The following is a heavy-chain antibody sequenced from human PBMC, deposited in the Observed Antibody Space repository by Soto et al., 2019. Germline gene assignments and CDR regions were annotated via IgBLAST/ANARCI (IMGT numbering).Heavy chain of an antibody. CDR3: ARSPSRYFDLVDY. CDR2: IWYDGSNK. J-gene: IGHJ4*02. Sequence: QVQLVESGGGVVQPGRSLRLSCAASGFTFSSYGMHWVRQAPGKGLEWVAVIWYDGSNKYYADSVKGRFTISRDNSKNTLYLQMNRLRAEDTAVYYCARSPSRYFDLVDYWGQGTLVTVSS. V-gene: IGHV3-33*01. D-gene: IGHD3-9*01. CDR1: GFTFSSYG.